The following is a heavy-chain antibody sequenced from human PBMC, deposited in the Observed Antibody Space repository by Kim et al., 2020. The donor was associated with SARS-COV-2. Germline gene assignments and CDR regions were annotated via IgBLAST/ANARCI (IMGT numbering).Heavy chain of an antibody. CDR3: TTDQAKIYYDTFDY. Sequence: AAPVKGRFTISRDDSKNTLYLQMNSLKTEDTAVYYCTTDQAKIYYDTFDYWGQGTLVTVSS. J-gene: IGHJ4*02. D-gene: IGHD3-22*01. V-gene: IGHV3-15*01.